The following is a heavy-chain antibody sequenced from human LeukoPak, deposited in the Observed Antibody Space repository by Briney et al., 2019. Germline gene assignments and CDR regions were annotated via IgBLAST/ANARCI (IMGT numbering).Heavy chain of an antibody. J-gene: IGHJ4*02. CDR1: GYTFTSYG. D-gene: IGHD3-22*01. V-gene: IGHV1-18*01. Sequence: ASVKVSCKASGYTFTSYGISWVRQAPGQGLEWMGWISPYNGNTNYAQNFQGRVTMTTDTSTSTAYMELRSLRSADTDVYYCAKSGYYDSSGYLLYGYYFDYWGQGTLVTVSS. CDR2: ISPYNGNT. CDR3: AKSGYYDSSGYLLYGYYFDY.